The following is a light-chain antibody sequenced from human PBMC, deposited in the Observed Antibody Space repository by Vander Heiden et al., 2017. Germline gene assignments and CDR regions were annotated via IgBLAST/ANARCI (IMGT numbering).Light chain of an antibody. CDR3: QQYGTSPYT. V-gene: IGKV3-20*01. Sequence: EVVLTHSPGTLSLSPGERATLSCRAGQSVRNNFLAWYQQKPGQAPRLVIYGASSRATGIPDRVSGSGSGTDFTLTISRLEPEDFAVYYCQQYGTSPYTFGPGTKLELK. J-gene: IGKJ2*01. CDR1: QSVRNNF. CDR2: GAS.